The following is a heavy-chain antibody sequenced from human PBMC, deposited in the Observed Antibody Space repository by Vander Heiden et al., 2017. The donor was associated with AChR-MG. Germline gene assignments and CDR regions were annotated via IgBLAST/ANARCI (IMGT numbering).Heavy chain of an antibody. V-gene: IGHV1-69*01. CDR1: GGTFSNYA. CDR2: IIPIFGTA. CDR3: ARAQHQYNWNYDGMDV. Sequence: QVQLVQSGAEVKKPGSSVKVSCKASGGTFSNYAISWVRQAPGQGPEWMGGIIPIFGTANYAQKFQGRVTITADESTSTAYMELSSLRSEDTAVYYCARAQHQYNWNYDGMDVWGQGTTVTVSS. J-gene: IGHJ6*02. D-gene: IGHD1-20*01.